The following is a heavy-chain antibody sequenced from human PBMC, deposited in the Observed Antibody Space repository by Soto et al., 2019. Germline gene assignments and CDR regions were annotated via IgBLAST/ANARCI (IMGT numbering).Heavy chain of an antibody. CDR2: ISTYNANT. J-gene: IGHJ1*01. V-gene: IGHV1-18*01. CDR1: GYIFSNYG. Sequence: ASVKVSCKASGYIFSNYGISWVRQAPGQGLEWMGWISTYNANTYYAQKFQGRVTMTTDTSTSTAYMELRSLRSDDTAVFYCARERDGSSWSSAESLQYWGQGTLVPVSS. CDR3: ARERDGSSWSSAESLQY. D-gene: IGHD6-13*01.